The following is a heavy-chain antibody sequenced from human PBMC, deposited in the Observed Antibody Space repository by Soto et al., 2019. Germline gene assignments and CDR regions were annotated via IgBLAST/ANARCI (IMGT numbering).Heavy chain of an antibody. CDR1: GFTFTTYW. D-gene: IGHD3-3*01. CDR3: GPLGNFGVVMGH. CDR2: ISRDGIGA. V-gene: IGHV3-74*03. J-gene: IGHJ4*02. Sequence: GGSLRLSCAASGFTFTTYWMHWVRQGPGKGLVWVARISRDGIGATYAESVKGRFTISRDNTKNTLYLQMNSLRVEDTAVYYCGPLGNFGVVMGHWGQGTLVTVSS.